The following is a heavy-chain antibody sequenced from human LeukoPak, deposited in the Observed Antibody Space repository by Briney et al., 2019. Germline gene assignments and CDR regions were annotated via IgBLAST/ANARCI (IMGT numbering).Heavy chain of an antibody. CDR3: ARGDNLAVTYGYNWFFGY. CDR2: ILADGSDK. D-gene: IGHD5-24*01. Sequence: GGSLRLSCAASGFTFSSYGMQWVRQAPRKGLEWMAVILADGSDKKYADSVKGRFTISRDNSKNTLFLQMNSLRVEDTAVYYCARGDNLAVTYGYNWFFGYWGQGTLVTVSS. V-gene: IGHV3-33*01. J-gene: IGHJ4*02. CDR1: GFTFSSYG.